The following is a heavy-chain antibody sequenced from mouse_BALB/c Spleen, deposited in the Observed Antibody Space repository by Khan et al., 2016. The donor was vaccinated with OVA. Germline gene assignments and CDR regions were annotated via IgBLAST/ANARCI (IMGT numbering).Heavy chain of an antibody. CDR3: APVGSDYVSFAY. Sequence: EVQLQQSGPELVKPGASVKMSCKASGYTFTSYVMHWVKQKPGLGLEWIGYIYPFNDDTKYTEKFKGKATLTSDKSSSTAYMELSSLTSEDSAVYFLAPVGSDYVSFAYWGQGTLVTVSA. CDR1: GYTFTSYV. J-gene: IGHJ3*01. CDR2: IYPFNDDT. D-gene: IGHD2-13*01. V-gene: IGHV1S136*01.